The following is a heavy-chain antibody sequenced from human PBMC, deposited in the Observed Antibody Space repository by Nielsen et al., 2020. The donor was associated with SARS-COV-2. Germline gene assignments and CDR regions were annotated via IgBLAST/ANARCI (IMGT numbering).Heavy chain of an antibody. CDR2: IYSGGST. J-gene: IGHJ6*02. CDR3: AKDPTYYDILTGYYYYYGMDV. Sequence: VRQAPGKGLEWVSVIYSGGSTYYADSVKGRFTISRDNSKNTLYLQMNSLRAEDTAVYYCAKDPTYYDILTGYYYYYGMDVWGQGTTVTVSS. D-gene: IGHD3-9*01. V-gene: IGHV3-53*05.